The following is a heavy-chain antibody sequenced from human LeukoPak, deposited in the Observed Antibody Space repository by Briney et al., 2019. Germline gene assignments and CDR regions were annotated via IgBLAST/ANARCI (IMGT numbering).Heavy chain of an antibody. D-gene: IGHD3-10*01. Sequence: GGSLRLSCAASGFTFSSYSMNWVRQAPGKGLEWVSYISSGGSSIYYADSVKGRFTISRDNAKNSLYLQMNSLRAEDTAVYYCARDTYGSGSYYNAPLDYWGQGTLVTISS. CDR2: ISSGGSSI. V-gene: IGHV3-48*01. J-gene: IGHJ4*02. CDR1: GFTFSSYS. CDR3: ARDTYGSGSYYNAPLDY.